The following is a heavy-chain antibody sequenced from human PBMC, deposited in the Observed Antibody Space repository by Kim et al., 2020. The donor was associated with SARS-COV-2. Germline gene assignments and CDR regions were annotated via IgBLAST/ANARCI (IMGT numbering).Heavy chain of an antibody. J-gene: IGHJ6*02. CDR1: GFTFSSYS. Sequence: GGSLRLSCAASGFTFSSYSMNWVRQAPGKGLEWVSYISSSSSTIYYADSVKGRFTISRDNAKNSLYLLMNSLRDEDTAVYYCASSNWGDVWGQGTTVTVSS. CDR3: ASSNWGDV. V-gene: IGHV3-48*02. D-gene: IGHD7-27*01. CDR2: ISSSSSTI.